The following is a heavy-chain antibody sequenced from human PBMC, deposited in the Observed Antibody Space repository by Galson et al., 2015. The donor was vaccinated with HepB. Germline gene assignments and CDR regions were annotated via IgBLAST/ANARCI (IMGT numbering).Heavy chain of an antibody. CDR3: ARDRGYCSSTSCPPDAFDI. D-gene: IGHD2-2*01. CDR2: ISSSSSYI. CDR1: GFTFSSYS. Sequence: SLRLSCAASGFTFSSYSMNWVRQAPGKGLEWVSSISSSSSYIYYADSVKGRFTISRDNAKNSLYLQMNSLRAEDTAVYYCARDRGYCSSTSCPPDAFDIWGQGTMVTVSS. J-gene: IGHJ3*02. V-gene: IGHV3-21*01.